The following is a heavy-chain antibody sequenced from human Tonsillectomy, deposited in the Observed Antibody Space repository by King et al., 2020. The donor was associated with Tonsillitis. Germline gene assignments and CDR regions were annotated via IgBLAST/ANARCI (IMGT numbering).Heavy chain of an antibody. CDR3: ARHRDSSGYYPGYFDY. CDR1: GGSISSYY. Sequence: VQLQESGPGLVKPSETLSLTCTVSGGSISSYYWSWIRQPPGKGLEWIGYIYYSGSTNYNPPLKSRVTISVDTSKNQFSLKLSSVTAADSAVYYCARHRDSSGYYPGYFDYWGQGTLVTVSS. J-gene: IGHJ4*02. D-gene: IGHD3-22*01. V-gene: IGHV4-59*08. CDR2: IYYSGST.